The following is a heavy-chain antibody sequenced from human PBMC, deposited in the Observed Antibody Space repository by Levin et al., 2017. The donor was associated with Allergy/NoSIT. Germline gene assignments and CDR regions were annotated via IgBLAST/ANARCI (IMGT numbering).Heavy chain of an antibody. D-gene: IGHD1-14*01. J-gene: IGHJ4*02. V-gene: IGHV3-30*03. CDR3: ARGRTGVFFDF. Sequence: LSLTCAASGFTFSNSAMHWVRQAPGKGLEWVAVTSYDGNNEYYADSVKGRFTISRDNSKNTLYLQMNSLRVEDTAVYYCARGRTGVFFDFWGQGTLVTVSS. CDR2: TSYDGNNE. CDR1: GFTFSNSA.